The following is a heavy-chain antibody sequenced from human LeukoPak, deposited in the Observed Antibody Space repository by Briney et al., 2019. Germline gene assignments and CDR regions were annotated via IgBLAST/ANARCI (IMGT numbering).Heavy chain of an antibody. J-gene: IGHJ4*02. CDR1: GGTFSSYA. CDR3: ARGYYGSGSQNLDY. CDR2: IIPIFGTA. Sequence: SVKVSCKASGGTFSSYAISWVRQAPGQGLEWMGGIIPIFGTANYAQKLQGRVTITTDESTSTAYMELSSLRSEDTAVYYCARGYYGSGSQNLDYWGQGTLVTVSS. V-gene: IGHV1-69*05. D-gene: IGHD3-10*01.